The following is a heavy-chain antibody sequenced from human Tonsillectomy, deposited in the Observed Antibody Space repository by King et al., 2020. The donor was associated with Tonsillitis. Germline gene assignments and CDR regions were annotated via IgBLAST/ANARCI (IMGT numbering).Heavy chain of an antibody. J-gene: IGHJ6*03. Sequence: VQLQQWGAGLLKPSETLSLTCAVYGGSFSGYYWSWIRQPPGKGLEWIGEINHSGSTNYNPSLKSRVTISVDTSKNQFSRKLSSVTAADTAVYYCARGRDSSSWSSYYYYYMDVWGKGTTVTVSS. CDR2: INHSGST. CDR3: ARGRDSSSWSSYYYYYMDV. V-gene: IGHV4-34*01. CDR1: GGSFSGYY. D-gene: IGHD6-13*01.